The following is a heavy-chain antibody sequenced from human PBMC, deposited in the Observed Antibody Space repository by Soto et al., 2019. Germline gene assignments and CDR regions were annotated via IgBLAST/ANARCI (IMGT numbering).Heavy chain of an antibody. CDR2: ISGSGGST. CDR3: AKGPPGYCSGGSCCIDP. J-gene: IGHJ5*02. CDR1: GLTFSSYA. D-gene: IGHD2-15*01. Sequence: PGGSLRLSCAASGLTFSSYAMSWVRQAPGKGLEWVSAISGSGGSTYYADSVKGRFTISRDNSKNTLYLQMNSLRAEDTAVYYCAKGPPGYCSGGSCCIDPWGQGTLVTVSS. V-gene: IGHV3-23*01.